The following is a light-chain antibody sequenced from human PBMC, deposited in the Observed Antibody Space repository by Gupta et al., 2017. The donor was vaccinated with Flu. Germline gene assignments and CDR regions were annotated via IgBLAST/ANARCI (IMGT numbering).Light chain of an antibody. J-gene: IGLJ3*02. V-gene: IGLV2-14*01. CDR3: SSYTTSSTRV. CDR2: EVS. CDR1: NGDVGAYDY. Sequence: TNGDVGAYDYVSWYQQHPGKAPKLRIYEVSNRPSGVSNRFSGSKSGNTASLTISGLQTEDEADYYCSSYTTSSTRVFGGGTKLTVL.